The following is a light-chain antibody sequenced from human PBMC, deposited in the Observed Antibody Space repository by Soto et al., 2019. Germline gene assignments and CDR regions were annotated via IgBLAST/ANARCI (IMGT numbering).Light chain of an antibody. V-gene: IGLV2-11*01. CDR2: DGT. CDR3: CSYTDSLFV. CDR1: SSDVGGYDF. J-gene: IGLJ1*01. Sequence: QSALTQPRSVSGSPGQSVTFSCTGTSSDVGGYDFVSWYQQHPGKAPKLMIYDGTKRPSGVPDRFSGSKSGNTASLTISGLQAEDEADYYCCSYTDSLFVFGTGTKLTVL.